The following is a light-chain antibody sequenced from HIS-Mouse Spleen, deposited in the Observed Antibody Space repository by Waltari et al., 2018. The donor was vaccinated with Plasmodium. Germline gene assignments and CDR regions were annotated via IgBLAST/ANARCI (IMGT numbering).Light chain of an antibody. CDR3: QQYNNWSFT. Sequence: IVMTQSPATLSVSAGERATLSCRASQGVSSYLAWYQQKPGQAPRLLIYGASTMATGIPARFSGSGSGTDFTLTISSLQSEDFAVYYCQQYNNWSFTFGPGTKVEIK. V-gene: IGKV3-15*01. CDR1: QGVSSY. J-gene: IGKJ3*01. CDR2: GAS.